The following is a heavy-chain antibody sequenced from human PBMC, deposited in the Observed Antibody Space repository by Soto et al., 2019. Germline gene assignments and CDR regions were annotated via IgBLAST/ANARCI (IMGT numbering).Heavy chain of an antibody. D-gene: IGHD5-12*01. CDR3: ARGRGYSGDDHYYYFDMDV. V-gene: IGHV1-69*13. Sequence: GAPTEGCSQAPGGAFKNYPSTWARQAPGKRVEWMGGSIPIFGTANYAQNFQGRVTISVDESTSTAYMELSSLRSEDTAVYYCARGRGYSGDDHYYYFDMDVWGQGTTVTVS. J-gene: IGHJ6*02. CDR1: GGAFKNYP. CDR2: SIPIFGTA.